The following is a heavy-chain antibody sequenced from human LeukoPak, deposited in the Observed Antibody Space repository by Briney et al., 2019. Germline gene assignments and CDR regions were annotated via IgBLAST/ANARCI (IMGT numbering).Heavy chain of an antibody. CDR1: GGSISSGSYY. J-gene: IGHJ6*03. CDR2: IYTSGST. V-gene: IGHV4-61*02. CDR3: ARAGGYCSSTSCYGDYYYYYYMDV. D-gene: IGHD2-2*01. Sequence: SETLSLTCTVSGGSISSGSYYWSWIRQPAGKGLEWIGRIYTSGSTNYNPSLKSRVTISVDTSKNQFSLKLSSVTAADTAVYYCARAGGYCSSTSCYGDYYYYYYMDVWGKGTTVTVSS.